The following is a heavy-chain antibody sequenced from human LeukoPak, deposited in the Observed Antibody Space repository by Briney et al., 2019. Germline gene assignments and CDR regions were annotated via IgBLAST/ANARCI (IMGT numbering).Heavy chain of an antibody. V-gene: IGHV3-53*01. CDR3: ARDLIAATEY. Sequence: GGSLRLSCAASGFTVSSNYMSWVRQAPGKGLEWVSVIYSGGSTYYADSVKGRFTISRDNAKNSLFLQMNSLRAEDTAVYYCARDLIAATEYWGQGTLVTVSS. J-gene: IGHJ4*02. CDR1: GFTVSSNY. CDR2: IYSGGST. D-gene: IGHD6-13*01.